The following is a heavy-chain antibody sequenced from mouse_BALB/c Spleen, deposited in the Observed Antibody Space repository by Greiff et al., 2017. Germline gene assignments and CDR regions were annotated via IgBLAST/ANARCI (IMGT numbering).Heavy chain of an antibody. CDR2: IDPYNGGT. Sequence: VQLKESGPELGKPGASVKISCKASGYSFTGYNMYWVKQSHRKSLEWIGYIDPYNGGTSYNQKSKGKATLTVDKSSSTAYMHLNSLTSEDSAIYYCARKGYGYDAMDYWGQGTSVTVSS. D-gene: IGHD1-2*01. J-gene: IGHJ4*01. V-gene: IGHV1S135*01. CDR1: GYSFTGYN. CDR3: ARKGYGYDAMDY.